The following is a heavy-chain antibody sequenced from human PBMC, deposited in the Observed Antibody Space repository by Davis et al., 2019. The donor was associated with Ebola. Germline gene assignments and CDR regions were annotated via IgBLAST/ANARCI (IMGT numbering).Heavy chain of an antibody. CDR1: GDSVPSNSAA. D-gene: IGHD6-19*01. CDR3: ARGGSGWYFYAFDI. CDR2: TYYRSKWYN. Sequence: SETLSLTCAISGDSVPSNSAAWNWLRQSPLRGLEWLGRTYYRSKWYNDYAVSVKSRITINPDTSKNQFSLQLNSVTPEDTAVYYCARGGSGWYFYAFDIWGQGTMVTVSS. V-gene: IGHV6-1*01. J-gene: IGHJ3*02.